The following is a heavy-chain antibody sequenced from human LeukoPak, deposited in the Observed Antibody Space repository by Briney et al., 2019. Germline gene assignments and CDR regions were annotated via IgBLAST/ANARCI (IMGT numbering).Heavy chain of an antibody. Sequence: ASVKVSCKASGYTFTGYYMHWVRQARGQGLEWMGWINPNSGGTNYAQKFQGRVTMTRDTSISTAYMELSRLRSDDTAVYYCASPQQLGYYYYGMDVWGQGTTVTVSS. CDR2: INPNSGGT. CDR3: ASPQQLGYYYYGMDV. V-gene: IGHV1-2*02. D-gene: IGHD6-13*01. J-gene: IGHJ6*02. CDR1: GYTFTGYY.